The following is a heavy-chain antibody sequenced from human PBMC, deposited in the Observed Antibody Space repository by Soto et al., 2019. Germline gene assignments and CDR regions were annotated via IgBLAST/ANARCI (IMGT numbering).Heavy chain of an antibody. CDR1: GFSLTSSGVG. CDR2: MYLNEDR. D-gene: IGHD1-1*01. V-gene: IGHV2-5*01. J-gene: IGHJ6*01. Sequence: SGPTLVNPTQTLTLTCTFSGFSLTSSGVGVGWIRQRPGRSLEWLAAMYLNEDRRRSPSLESRLTITKDTSKNQVVLTMTNMDPVDTATYYCIYRRQLYDYHGLDVWGQGTTVNVSS. CDR3: IYRRQLYDYHGLDV.